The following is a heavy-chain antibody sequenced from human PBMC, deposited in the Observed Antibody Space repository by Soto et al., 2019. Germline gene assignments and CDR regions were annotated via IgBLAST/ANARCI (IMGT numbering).Heavy chain of an antibody. V-gene: IGHV4-59*08. CDR1: GDSISSYY. D-gene: IGHD6-19*01. Sequence: HVQLQESGPGLVKPSETLSLICTVSGDSISSYYWSWIRQPPGKGLEWIGFIYYTGSTNYNPSLKSQVTISVDTSKNQLSLTLSSVTAADTAVYYCARRAGAVPGRIDFWGQGTLVTVSS. CDR3: ARRAGAVPGRIDF. CDR2: IYYTGST. J-gene: IGHJ4*02.